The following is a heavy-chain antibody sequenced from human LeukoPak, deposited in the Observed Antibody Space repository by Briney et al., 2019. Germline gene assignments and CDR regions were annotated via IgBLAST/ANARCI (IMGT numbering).Heavy chain of an antibody. J-gene: IGHJ4*02. CDR2: ISYDGNNK. V-gene: IGHV3-30-3*01. D-gene: IGHD3-9*01. Sequence: PGGSLRLSCAASGFTFSNYAMHWVRQAPGKGLEWVAIISYDGNNKYYADSVKGRFTISRDNSKNTLYLQMNSLRAEDTAVYYCARDIGGRYFAPYWGQGTLVTVSS. CDR3: ARDIGGRYFAPY. CDR1: GFTFSNYA.